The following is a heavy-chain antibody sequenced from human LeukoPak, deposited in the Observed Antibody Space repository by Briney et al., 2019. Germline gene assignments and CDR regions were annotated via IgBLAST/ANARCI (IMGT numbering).Heavy chain of an antibody. CDR2: IYPGDSDT. Sequence: GESLKISCKGSGYSFTSYWIGWVRQMPGKGLEWMGIIYPGDSDTRYSPSFQGQVNISDDKSINTGYLQWSGLEASDTAMDYCARYGGGSYYNVWFDPWGQGTLVTVSS. D-gene: IGHD3-10*01. CDR3: ARYGGGSYYNVWFDP. V-gene: IGHV5-51*01. J-gene: IGHJ5*02. CDR1: GYSFTSYW.